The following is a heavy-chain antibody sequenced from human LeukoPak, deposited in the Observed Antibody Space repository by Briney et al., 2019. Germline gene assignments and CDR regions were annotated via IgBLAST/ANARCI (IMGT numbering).Heavy chain of an antibody. J-gene: IGHJ4*02. CDR3: ARVWRPEDTVVVVAVPYYFDY. CDR2: INHSGST. V-gene: IGHV4-34*01. D-gene: IGHD2-15*01. Sequence: SETLSLTCAVYGGSFSGYYWSWIRQPPGKGLEWIGEINHSGSTNYNPSLKSRVTISVDTSKNQFSLKLSSVTAADTAVYYCARVWRPEDTVVVVAVPYYFDYWGQGTLVTVSS. CDR1: GGSFSGYY.